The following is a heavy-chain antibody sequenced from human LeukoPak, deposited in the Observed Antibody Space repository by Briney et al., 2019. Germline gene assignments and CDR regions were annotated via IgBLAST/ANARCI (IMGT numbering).Heavy chain of an antibody. CDR2: IYYSGST. Sequence: SETLSVTCTVSGGSISSHYWSWIRRPPGKGLEWIGYIYYSGSTNYNPSLKSRGTISVDTSKNQFSLKLSSVTAADTAVYYCARGSIAARWGQGTLVTVSS. CDR3: ARGSIAAR. J-gene: IGHJ4*02. V-gene: IGHV4-59*11. CDR1: GGSISSHY. D-gene: IGHD6-6*01.